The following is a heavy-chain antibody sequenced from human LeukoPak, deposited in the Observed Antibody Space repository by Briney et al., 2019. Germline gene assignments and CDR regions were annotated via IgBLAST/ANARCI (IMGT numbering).Heavy chain of an antibody. V-gene: IGHV5-51*01. J-gene: IGHJ4*02. Sequence: GESLQISCNGSGYSFTTYWIAWLRQLPGEGLEWVGIIYPGDSNTYYSPSFQGQVTISADRSISTAYLQWSSLKASDTAMYYCARQYCSGGNCYSGSAYFFDHWGQGTLVTVSS. CDR3: ARQYCSGGNCYSGSAYFFDH. CDR2: IYPGDSNT. CDR1: GYSFTTYW. D-gene: IGHD2-15*01.